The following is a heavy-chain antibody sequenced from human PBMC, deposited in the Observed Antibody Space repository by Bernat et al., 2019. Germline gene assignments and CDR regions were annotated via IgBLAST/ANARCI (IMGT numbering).Heavy chain of an antibody. J-gene: IGHJ3*02. CDR3: ARQRSGSYYMDAFDM. V-gene: IGHV4-39*01. D-gene: IGHD3-10*01. CDR1: GDSISSSTYY. Sequence: QLQLQESGPGLVKPSETLSLTCTVSGDSISSSTYYWGWIRQPPGKGLEWIGSVSNSESTYYNPSLKSRVTISVDTSKNQFSLKLNSVTAADTAVFYCARQRSGSYYMDAFDMWGQGTMVTVSS. CDR2: VSNSEST.